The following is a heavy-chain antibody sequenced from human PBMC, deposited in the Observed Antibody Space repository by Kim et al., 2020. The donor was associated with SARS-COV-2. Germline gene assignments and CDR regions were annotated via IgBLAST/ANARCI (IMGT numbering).Heavy chain of an antibody. CDR2: INHSGST. CDR3: ARGCEAAAGTLYYYYYYGMDV. J-gene: IGHJ6*04. V-gene: IGHV4-34*01. CDR1: GGSFSGYY. D-gene: IGHD6-13*01. Sequence: SETLSLTCAVYGGSFSGYYWSWIRQPPGKGLEWIGEINHSGSTNYNPSLKSRVTISVDTSKNQFSLKLSSVTAADTAVYYCARGCEAAAGTLYYYYYYGMDVWGKGTTITVST.